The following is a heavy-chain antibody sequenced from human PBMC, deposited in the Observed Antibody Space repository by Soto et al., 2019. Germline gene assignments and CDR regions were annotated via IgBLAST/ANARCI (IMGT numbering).Heavy chain of an antibody. V-gene: IGHV4-39*01. CDR1: GGSISTTNYY. CDR3: ARRTTTIFD. CDR2: IYHSGKT. J-gene: IGHJ4*02. D-gene: IGHD3-3*01. Sequence: QLQLQESGPGLVKPSETLSLTCTVSGGSISTTNYYWGWVRQPPGKGLEWIASIYHSGKTYYNPSIKSRVTISVDTSKNQFSLKLSSVTAADTAIYYCARRTTTIFDWGQGTLVTVSS.